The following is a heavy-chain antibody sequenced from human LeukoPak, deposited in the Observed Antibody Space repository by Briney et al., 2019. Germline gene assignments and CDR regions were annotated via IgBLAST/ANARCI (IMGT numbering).Heavy chain of an antibody. D-gene: IGHD3-3*01. V-gene: IGHV1-18*01. CDR3: ASVTARTDFWSGYSLFVRDYYYYMDV. CDR1: GYTFTSYG. J-gene: IGHJ6*03. CDR2: ISAYNGNT. Sequence: ASVKVSCKASGYTFTSYGISWVRQAPGQGLEWMGWISAYNGNTNYAQKLQGRVTMTTDTSTSTAYMELRSLRSDDTAVYYCASVTARTDFWSGYSLFVRDYYYYMDVWGKGTTVTVSS.